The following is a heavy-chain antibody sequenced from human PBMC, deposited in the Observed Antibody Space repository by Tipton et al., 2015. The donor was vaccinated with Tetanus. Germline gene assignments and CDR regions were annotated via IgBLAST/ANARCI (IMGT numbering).Heavy chain of an antibody. Sequence: TLSLTCTVSGGSISSGGYYWGWIRQPPGKGLEWIGSIYYSGSTYYNPSLKSRVTISVDTSKNQFSLKLSSVTAADTAVYYCATRLVHALPYGMDVWGQGTTVTVSS. D-gene: IGHD3-9*01. CDR1: GGSISSGGYY. CDR2: IYYSGST. V-gene: IGHV4-39*01. J-gene: IGHJ6*02. CDR3: ATRLVHALPYGMDV.